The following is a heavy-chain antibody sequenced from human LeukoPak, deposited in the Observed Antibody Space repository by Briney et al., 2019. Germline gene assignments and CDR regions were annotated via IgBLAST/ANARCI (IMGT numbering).Heavy chain of an antibody. D-gene: IGHD2-21*02. V-gene: IGHV3-53*01. CDR1: GFTFSRTH. J-gene: IGHJ4*02. CDR3: AKNAVTAGGGTAS. CDR2: MYTGGTT. Sequence: GGSLRLSCAVSGFTFSRTHMSWVRQAPGKGLEWVSAMYTGGTTYYADSVTGRFTVSRDTSRNTLFLHMDSLRAEDTAVYYCAKNAVTAGGGTASWGQGTLVIVSS.